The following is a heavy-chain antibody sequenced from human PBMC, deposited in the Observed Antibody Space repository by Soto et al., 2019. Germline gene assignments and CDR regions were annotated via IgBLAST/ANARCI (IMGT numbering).Heavy chain of an antibody. J-gene: IGHJ4*02. Sequence: QVHXQESGPTLLKSXEXLSLTCTVSGGSMYTYSWTWIRQPAGKGLEWVGHIYSSGSANYNPSLXXXXXXXXXSSKNQFSLKLNSVTAADTAVYYCATIVGANDYWGRGTLVTVSS. D-gene: IGHD1-26*01. CDR2: IYSSGSA. CDR3: ATIVGANDY. V-gene: IGHV4-4*07. CDR1: GGSMYTYS.